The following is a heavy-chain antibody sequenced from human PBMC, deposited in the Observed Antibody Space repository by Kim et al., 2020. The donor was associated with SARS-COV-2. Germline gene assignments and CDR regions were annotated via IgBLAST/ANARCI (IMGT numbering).Heavy chain of an antibody. CDR1: GGSISSSSYY. V-gene: IGHV4-39*01. D-gene: IGHD3-22*01. Sequence: SETLSLTCTVSGGSISSSSYYWGWIRQPPGKGLEWIGSIYYSGSTYYNPSLKSRVTISVDTSKHQFSLKLSSVTAADTAVYYCATTYDSSGYNWFDPWGQGTLVTVSS. J-gene: IGHJ5*02. CDR2: IYYSGST. CDR3: ATTYDSSGYNWFDP.